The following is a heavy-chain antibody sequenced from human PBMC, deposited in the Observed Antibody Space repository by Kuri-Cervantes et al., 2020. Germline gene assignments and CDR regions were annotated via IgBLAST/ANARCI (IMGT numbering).Heavy chain of an antibody. J-gene: IGHJ4*02. CDR3: ASAYSGRYFDY. V-gene: IGHV4-38-2*01. CDR2: IYHSGST. D-gene: IGHD5-12*01. CDR1: GYSISSGYY. Sequence: SQTLSLTCAVSGYSISSGYYWGWIRQPPGKGLEWIGSIYHSGSTYYNPSLKSRVTISVDTSKNQFSLKLSSVTAADTAFYYCASAYSGRYFDYWGQGVPVTVSS.